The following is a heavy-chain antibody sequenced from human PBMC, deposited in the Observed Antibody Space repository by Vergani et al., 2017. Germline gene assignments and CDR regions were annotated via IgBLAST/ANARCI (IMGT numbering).Heavy chain of an antibody. D-gene: IGHD6-19*01. CDR1: GYTFTSYA. CDR2: INAGNGNT. CDR3: ARGYSSGWPSLALFDY. V-gene: IGHV1-3*01. J-gene: IGHJ4*02. Sequence: QVQLVQSGAEVKKPGASVKVSCKASGYTFTSYAMHWVRQAPGQRLEWMGWINAGNGNTKYSQKFQGRVTITRDTSASTAYMGLSSLRSEDTAVYYCARGYSSGWPSLALFDYWGQGTLVTVSS.